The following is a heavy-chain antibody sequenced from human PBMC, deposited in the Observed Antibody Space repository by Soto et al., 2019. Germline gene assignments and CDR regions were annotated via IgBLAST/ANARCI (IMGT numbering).Heavy chain of an antibody. CDR3: AREIMSSGYRYFDY. CDR2: IIPIFGTA. CDR1: GGTFSSYA. D-gene: IGHD3-22*01. J-gene: IGHJ4*02. Sequence: GASVKVSCKASGGTFSSYAINWVRQAPGQGLEWMGGIIPIFGTANYAQKFQGRVTITADESTSTAYMELSSLRSEDTAVYYCAREIMSSGYRYFDYWGQGTLVTVSS. V-gene: IGHV1-69*13.